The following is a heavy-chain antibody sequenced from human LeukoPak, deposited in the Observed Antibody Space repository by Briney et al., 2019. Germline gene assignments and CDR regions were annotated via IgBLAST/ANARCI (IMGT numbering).Heavy chain of an antibody. V-gene: IGHV3-48*03. CDR1: GFTFSSYE. CDR3: ARGKGSGAYLIDY. D-gene: IGHD1-26*01. J-gene: IGHJ4*02. CDR2: ISSSGSTI. Sequence: PGGSLRLSCAASGFTFSSYEMNWVRQAPGKGLEWVSYISSSGSTIHYAESVKGRFTISRDNAKSSLYLQMNSLLSEDTAVYCCARGKGSGAYLIDYWGQGTLVTVSS.